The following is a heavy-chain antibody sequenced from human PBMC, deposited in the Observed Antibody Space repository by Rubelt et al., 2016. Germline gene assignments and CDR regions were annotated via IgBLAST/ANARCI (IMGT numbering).Heavy chain of an antibody. CDR3: ASQSGSYYDTSWHNWFDP. Sequence: QVQLQQWGAGLLKPSETLSLTCAVYGGSFSGYYWSWIRQPPGKGLEWIGEINHSGSTNYNPSLKSRVTISVDTSKKQFSLKLSSVSAADTAVYDCASQSGSYYDTSWHNWFDPWGQGTLVTVSS. V-gene: IGHV4-34*01. D-gene: IGHD1-26*01. CDR1: GGSFSGYY. J-gene: IGHJ5*02. CDR2: INHSGST.